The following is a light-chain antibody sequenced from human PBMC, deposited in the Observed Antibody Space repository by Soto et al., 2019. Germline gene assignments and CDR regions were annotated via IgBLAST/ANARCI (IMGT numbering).Light chain of an antibody. CDR2: DNN. J-gene: IGLJ2*01. V-gene: IGLV1-51*01. CDR3: GAWDTSLTDVL. Sequence: QSVLTQPPSVSGAPGQKVAISCSGRSSNIGNNYVSWYQQLPGTAPKLLIYDNNKRPSGIPDRFSGSKSGTSATLVIAGLQTGDEADYYCGAWDTSLTDVLFGGGTKVTVL. CDR1: SSNIGNNY.